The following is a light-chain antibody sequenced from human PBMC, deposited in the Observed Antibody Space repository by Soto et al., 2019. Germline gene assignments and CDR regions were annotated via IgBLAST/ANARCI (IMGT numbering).Light chain of an antibody. Sequence: QSALTQPASVSGSPGQSVAISCTGTSSDVGAYNYISWYQQHPGKAPKLLLSEVSNRPSGVSDRFSGSKSGNTASLTISGLQDEEEADYYCSSLTTSFTYDFGTGTKVTV. CDR2: EVS. V-gene: IGLV2-14*01. CDR1: SSDVGAYNY. CDR3: SSLTTSFTYD. J-gene: IGLJ1*01.